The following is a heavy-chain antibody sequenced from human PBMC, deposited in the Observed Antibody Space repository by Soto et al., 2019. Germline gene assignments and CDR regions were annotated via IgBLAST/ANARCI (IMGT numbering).Heavy chain of an antibody. CDR2: ISGSGGST. D-gene: IGHD1-26*01. J-gene: IGHJ2*01. CDR3: ANRGGATTYYPKDYWYFDL. CDR1: GFTFSSYA. Sequence: GGSLRLSCAASGFTFSSYAMSWVRQAPGKGLEWVSAISGSGGSTYYADSVKGRFTISRDNSKNTLYLQMNSLRAEDTAVYYCANRGGATTYYPKDYWYFDLWGRGTLVTVSS. V-gene: IGHV3-23*01.